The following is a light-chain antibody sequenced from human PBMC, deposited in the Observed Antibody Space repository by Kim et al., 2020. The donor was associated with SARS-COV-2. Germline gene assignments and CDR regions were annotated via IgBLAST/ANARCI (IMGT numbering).Light chain of an antibody. Sequence: SYELTQPPSVSVSPGQTASISCSGDKLGNKYICWYQQRPGQSPVLVIHQNFKRPSDIPERFSGSNSGNTATLTISGTQSMDEADYYCQAWDSDTTSVVFGGGTQLTVL. J-gene: IGLJ2*01. CDR2: QNF. V-gene: IGLV3-1*01. CDR3: QAWDSDTTSVV. CDR1: KLGNKY.